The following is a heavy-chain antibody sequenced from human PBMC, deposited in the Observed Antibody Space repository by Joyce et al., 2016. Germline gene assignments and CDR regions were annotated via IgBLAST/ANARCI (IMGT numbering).Heavy chain of an antibody. D-gene: IGHD3-9*01. CDR2: ISYDGSNK. CDR3: AGGILTGYFDY. J-gene: IGHJ4*02. CDR1: GFTFSNYG. Sequence: QGQLVESGGGVVQPGRSLRLSCAASGFTFSNYGMHWVRQGPGKGLEGVAVISYDGSNKHYGDSVKGRFAISRDNAKNTLYLQMNSLRAEDTAVYYCAGGILTGYFDYWGQGTLVTVSS. V-gene: IGHV3-30*03.